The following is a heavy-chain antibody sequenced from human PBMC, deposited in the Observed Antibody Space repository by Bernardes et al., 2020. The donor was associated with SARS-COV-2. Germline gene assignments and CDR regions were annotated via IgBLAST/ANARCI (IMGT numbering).Heavy chain of an antibody. CDR2: ISYDGSNR. D-gene: IGHD3-3*01. Sequence: GGSLRLSCVASGFTFNRHGIHWVRQAPGKGLEWVAVISYDGSNRYYVDSVKGRFTVSKDDSKKTVYLQMNSLRVEDTAVYYCTKDVNYDFWSGDYYGLDVWGQGTTVSVSS. J-gene: IGHJ6*02. CDR1: GFTFNRHG. CDR3: TKDVNYDFWSGDYYGLDV. V-gene: IGHV3-30*18.